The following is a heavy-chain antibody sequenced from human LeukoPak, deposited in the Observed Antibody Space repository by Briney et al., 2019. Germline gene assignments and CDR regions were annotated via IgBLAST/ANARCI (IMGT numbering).Heavy chain of an antibody. J-gene: IGHJ4*02. CDR3: ARHRPGPYDY. CDR1: GGSISSYY. V-gene: IGHV4-59*08. CDR2: IYYSGST. Sequence: SETLSLTCTVSGGSISSYYWSWIRPPPGKGLEWIGYIYYSGSTNYNPSLKSRVTISVDTSKNQFSLKLSSVTAADTAVYYCARHRPGPYDYWGQGTLATVSS.